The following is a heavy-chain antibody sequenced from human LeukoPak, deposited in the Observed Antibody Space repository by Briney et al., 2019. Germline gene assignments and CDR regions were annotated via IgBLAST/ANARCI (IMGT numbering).Heavy chain of an antibody. J-gene: IGHJ6*03. CDR3: ARVRGCSGGSCDYYMDV. V-gene: IGHV4-61*02. CDR1: GGSISSGSYY. Sequence: SEILSLTCTVSGGSISSGSYYWSWIRQPAGKGLEWIGRIYTSGITNYNPSLKSRVTISVDTSKNQFSLKLSSVTAADTAVYYCARVRGCSGGSCDYYMDVWGKGTTVTISS. D-gene: IGHD2-15*01. CDR2: IYTSGIT.